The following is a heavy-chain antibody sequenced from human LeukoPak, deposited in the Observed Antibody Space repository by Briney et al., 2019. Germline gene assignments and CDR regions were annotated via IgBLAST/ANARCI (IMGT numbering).Heavy chain of an antibody. Sequence: SGGSLRLSCAVPGFIFSSYEMNWVRQAPGKGLEWVSYISSSGSTVYYAGSVKGRFTISRDNAKNSLFLQMNSLRAEDTAVYYCARLGVTRPGCWGQGTLVTVSS. J-gene: IGHJ4*02. CDR3: ARLGVTRPGC. CDR2: ISSSGSTV. CDR1: GFIFSSYE. V-gene: IGHV3-48*03. D-gene: IGHD3-3*01.